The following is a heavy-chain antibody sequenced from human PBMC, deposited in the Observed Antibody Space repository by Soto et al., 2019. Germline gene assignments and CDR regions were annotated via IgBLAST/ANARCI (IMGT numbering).Heavy chain of an antibody. J-gene: IGHJ4*02. V-gene: IGHV4-30-2*01. Sequence: PSETLSLTCAASGGSISSGGYSWSWIRQPPGKGLEWIGYINHSGSTNYNPSLKSRVTISVDTSKNQFSLKLSSVTAADTAVYYCARFHPLTGSPVGYWGQGTLVTVSS. CDR1: GGSISSGGYS. CDR2: INHSGST. CDR3: ARFHPLTGSPVGY. D-gene: IGHD3-9*01.